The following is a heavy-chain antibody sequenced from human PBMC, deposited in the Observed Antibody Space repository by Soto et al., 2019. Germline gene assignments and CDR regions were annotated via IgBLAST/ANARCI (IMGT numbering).Heavy chain of an antibody. Sequence: EVQLVESGGGLVQPGGSLRLSCAVSGFTISDYWMTWVRQAPGRGLEWVASIKQDGSEKYYVGSVKGRFTISRDNAKNSLYLQMSSLRAEDTAVYYCARDMHVWGQGTTVTVSS. CDR2: IKQDGSEK. CDR3: ARDMHV. J-gene: IGHJ6*02. CDR1: GFTISDYW. V-gene: IGHV3-7*01.